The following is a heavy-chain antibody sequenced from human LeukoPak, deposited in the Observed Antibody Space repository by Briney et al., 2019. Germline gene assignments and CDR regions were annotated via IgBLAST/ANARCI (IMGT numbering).Heavy chain of an antibody. CDR3: AKAWDPWTSSIAAHTIY. J-gene: IGHJ4*02. CDR2: INTDGSST. D-gene: IGHD6-6*01. Sequence: QPGGSLRLSCAASGFTFSSYWMHWVRQAPGKGLVWVSCINTDGSSTSYADSVKGRFTISRDNAKNTLYLQMNSLRAEDTAAYYCAKAWDPWTSSIAAHTIYWGQGTLVTVSS. V-gene: IGHV3-74*01. CDR1: GFTFSSYW.